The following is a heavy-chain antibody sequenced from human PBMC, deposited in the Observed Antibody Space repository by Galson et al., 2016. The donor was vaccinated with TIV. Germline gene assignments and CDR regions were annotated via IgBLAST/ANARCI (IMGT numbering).Heavy chain of an antibody. CDR2: INAYNGDT. D-gene: IGHD3-3*01. CDR3: ARDRNSISAVVLEDDAFDS. CDR1: GYSFATYG. V-gene: IGHV1-18*04. J-gene: IGHJ3*02. Sequence: SVKVSCKASGYSFATYGISWVRQAPGQGLEWMGWINAYNGDTRHAQKVQGRVTMTTDTYTGTAYMEVRSLRSDDTAVYYCARDRNSISAVVLEDDAFDSWGQGTMVTVSS.